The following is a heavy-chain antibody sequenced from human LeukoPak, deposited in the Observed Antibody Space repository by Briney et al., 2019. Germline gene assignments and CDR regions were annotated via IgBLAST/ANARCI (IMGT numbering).Heavy chain of an antibody. V-gene: IGHV1-46*01. CDR3: ARDPTNTSGRYAYFDY. D-gene: IGHD6-19*01. J-gene: IGHJ4*02. CDR1: GYTFTMYY. Sequence: ASVKVSCKASGYTFTMYYIHWVRQAPGQGLEWMGIINPSGGSTSYAQKFQGRVTMTRDTSTSTAYMELRSLRSDDTAVYYCARDPTNTSGRYAYFDYWGQGTLVTVSS. CDR2: INPSGGST.